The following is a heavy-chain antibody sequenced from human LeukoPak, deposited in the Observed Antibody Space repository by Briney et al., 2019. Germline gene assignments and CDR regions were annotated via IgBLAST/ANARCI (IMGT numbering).Heavy chain of an antibody. Sequence: GRSLRLSCAVSGFTVSSNYMSWVRQAPGKGLEWVSVIYSDGTTFYADSVKGRFTISRDNAKNSLYLQMNSLRAEDTAVYYCARGTIIAHWGQGTLVTVSS. CDR2: IYSDGTT. D-gene: IGHD2-21*01. CDR3: ARGTIIAH. CDR1: GFTVSSNY. J-gene: IGHJ4*02. V-gene: IGHV3-66*01.